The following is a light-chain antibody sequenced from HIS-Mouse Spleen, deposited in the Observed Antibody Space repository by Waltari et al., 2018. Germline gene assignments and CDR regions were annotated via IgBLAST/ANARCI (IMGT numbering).Light chain of an antibody. CDR3: QSADSSGTYQDVV. CDR2: KDS. Sequence: SYELTQPPSVSVSPGQTARITCSGDALPKQYAYWYQQKPGQAPVLVLYKDSEMPSGIPERFSGSSSGTTVTLTISGVQAEDEADYYCQSADSSGTYQDVVFGGGTKLTVL. CDR1: ALPKQY. J-gene: IGLJ2*01. V-gene: IGLV3-25*03.